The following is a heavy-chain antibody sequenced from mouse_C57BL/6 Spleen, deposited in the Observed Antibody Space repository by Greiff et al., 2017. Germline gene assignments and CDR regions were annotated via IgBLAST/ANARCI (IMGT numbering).Heavy chain of an antibody. CDR2: IWSGGST. Sequence: QVHVKQSGPGLVQPSQSLSITCTVSGFSLTSYGVHWVRQSPGKGLEWLGVIWSGGSTDYNAAFISRLSISKDNSKSQVFFKMNSLQADDTAIYYCARNYAGTGVYFDYWGQGTTLTVSS. CDR3: ARNYAGTGVYFDY. V-gene: IGHV2-2*01. D-gene: IGHD4-1*01. CDR1: GFSLTSYG. J-gene: IGHJ2*01.